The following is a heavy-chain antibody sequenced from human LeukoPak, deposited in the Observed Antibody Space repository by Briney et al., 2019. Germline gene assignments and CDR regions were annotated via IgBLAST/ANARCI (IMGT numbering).Heavy chain of an antibody. V-gene: IGHV1-24*01. CDR2: FDPEDGET. Sequence: ASVKVSCKVSGYTLTELSMHWVRQAPGKGLEWMGGFDPEDGETIYAQKFQGRVTMTEDTSTDTAYMELSSLRSEDTAVYYCATPPQYCSGGSCFAYWGQGTLVTVSS. D-gene: IGHD2-15*01. CDR1: GYTLTELS. J-gene: IGHJ4*02. CDR3: ATPPQYCSGGSCFAY.